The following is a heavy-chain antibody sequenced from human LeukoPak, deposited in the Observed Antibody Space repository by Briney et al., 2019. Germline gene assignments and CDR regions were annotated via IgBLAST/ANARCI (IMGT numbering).Heavy chain of an antibody. D-gene: IGHD4-17*01. CDR2: INHSGST. J-gene: IGHJ6*02. V-gene: IGHV4-34*01. CDR1: GGSFSGYY. Sequence: SETLSLTCAVYGGSFSGYYWSWIRQPPGKGLERIGEINHSGSTNYNPSLKSRVTISVDTSKNQFSLKLSSVTAADTAVYYCARHAWGLRSYYYYGMDVWGQGTTVTVSS. CDR3: ARHAWGLRSYYYYGMDV.